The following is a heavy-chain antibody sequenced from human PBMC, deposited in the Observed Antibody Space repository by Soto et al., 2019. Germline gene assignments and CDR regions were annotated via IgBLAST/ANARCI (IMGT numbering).Heavy chain of an antibody. CDR2: ISGSGDST. J-gene: IGHJ4*02. D-gene: IGHD5-12*01. V-gene: IGHV3-23*01. CDR1: GFTFSNYA. Sequence: PGGSLRLSCAASGFTFSNYAMSWFRQAPGKGLEWVSVISGSGDSTYYADSVKGRFTISRDNSKNTLYLQMNSLRAEDTAVYYCAKRTRGWYFDYWGQGTLVTVSS. CDR3: AKRTRGWYFDY.